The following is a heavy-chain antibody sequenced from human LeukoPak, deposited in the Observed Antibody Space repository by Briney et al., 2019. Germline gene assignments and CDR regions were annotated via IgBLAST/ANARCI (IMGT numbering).Heavy chain of an antibody. V-gene: IGHV3-21*01. D-gene: IGHD1-14*01. J-gene: IGHJ4*02. CDR2: ISSSSSYI. CDR3: ARPTIATGAEPQYYFDY. Sequence: PGGSLRLSCAASGVTFSSYSMNWVRQAPGKGLEWVSSISSSSSYIYYADSVKGRFTISRDNAKNSLYLQMNSLRAEDTAVYYCARPTIATGAEPQYYFDYWGQGTLVTVSS. CDR1: GVTFSSYS.